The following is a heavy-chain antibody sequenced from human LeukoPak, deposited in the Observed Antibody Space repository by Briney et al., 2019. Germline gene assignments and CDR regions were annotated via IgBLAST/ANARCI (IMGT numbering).Heavy chain of an antibody. V-gene: IGHV3-48*02. CDR2: ISSDSNDI. D-gene: IGHD6-19*01. CDR1: GLTFNTYS. CDR3: ARDHDSSGWHLGGY. Sequence: PGGSLRLSCAASGLTFNTYSMNWVRQAPGKGLEWVSYISSDSNDIYYADSVKGRFTISRDNAQTSLYLQMNSLRDDDTAVYYCARDHDSSGWHLGGYWGQGTLVTVSS. J-gene: IGHJ4*02.